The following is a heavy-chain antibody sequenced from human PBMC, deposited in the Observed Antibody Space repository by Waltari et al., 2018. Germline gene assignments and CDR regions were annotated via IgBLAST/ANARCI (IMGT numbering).Heavy chain of an antibody. Sequence: QLQLQESGPGLVKPSETLSLTCTVSGGSISSSSYYWGWIRQPPGKGLEWIGSIYYSGSTYYNPSLKSRVTISVDTSKNQFSLKLSSVTAADTAVYYCARDRAYYYDSSGYHLFDYWGQGTLVTVSS. V-gene: IGHV4-39*07. J-gene: IGHJ4*02. CDR1: GGSISSSSYY. D-gene: IGHD3-22*01. CDR3: ARDRAYYYDSSGYHLFDY. CDR2: IYYSGST.